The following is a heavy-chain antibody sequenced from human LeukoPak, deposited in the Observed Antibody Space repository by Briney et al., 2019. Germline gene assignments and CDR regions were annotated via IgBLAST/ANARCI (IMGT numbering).Heavy chain of an antibody. Sequence: GGSLRLSCAASGFTFDDYAMHWVRQAPGKGLEWVSGISWNSGSIGYADSVKGRFTISRDNAKNSLYLQINSLRAEDTALYYCAKDSEGIAAAGTPDYWGQGTLVTVSS. CDR3: AKDSEGIAAAGTPDY. J-gene: IGHJ4*02. CDR1: GFTFDDYA. CDR2: ISWNSGSI. V-gene: IGHV3-9*01. D-gene: IGHD6-13*01.